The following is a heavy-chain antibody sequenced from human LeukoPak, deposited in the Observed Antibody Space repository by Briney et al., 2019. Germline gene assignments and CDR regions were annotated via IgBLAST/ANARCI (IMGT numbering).Heavy chain of an antibody. D-gene: IGHD1-7*01. V-gene: IGHV3-73*01. J-gene: IGHJ6*02. CDR2: IRSKANSYAT. CDR3: TRAGTYYYGMDV. Sequence: ARGSLKLSCAASGFTFSGSAMHWVRQASGKGLEWVGRIRSKANSYATAYAASVKGRFTISRDDSKNTAYLQMNSLKTEDTAVYYCTRAGTYYYGMDVWGQGTTVTVSS. CDR1: GFTFSGSA.